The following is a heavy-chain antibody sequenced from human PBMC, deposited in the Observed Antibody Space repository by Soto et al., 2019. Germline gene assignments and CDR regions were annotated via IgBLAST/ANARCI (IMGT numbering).Heavy chain of an antibody. CDR1: GYTFTSYG. J-gene: IGHJ4*02. CDR2: IGAYNGKT. V-gene: IGHV1-18*01. Sequence: ASVKVSFKASGYTFTSYGISWLRQAPGQGLEWMGWIGAYNGKTNNAQKLQGRVTMTTDTSTSTAYMELRSLRSDDTAVYYCARDRLGATGDYWGQGTLVTVSS. CDR3: ARDRLGATGDY. D-gene: IGHD1-26*01.